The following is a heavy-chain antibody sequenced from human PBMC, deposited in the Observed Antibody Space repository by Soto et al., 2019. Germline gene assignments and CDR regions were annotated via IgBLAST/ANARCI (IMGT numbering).Heavy chain of an antibody. V-gene: IGHV1-69*13. J-gene: IGHJ6*02. CDR3: ARHEGIRFLEWLLKNYYYYGMDV. Sequence: ASVKVSCKASGGTFSSYAISWVRQAPGQGREWMGGIIPIFGTANYAQKFQGRVTVTADESTSTAYMELSSLRSEDTAVYYCARHEGIRFLEWLLKNYYYYGMDVWGQGTTVTVSS. CDR1: GGTFSSYA. D-gene: IGHD3-3*01. CDR2: IIPIFGTA.